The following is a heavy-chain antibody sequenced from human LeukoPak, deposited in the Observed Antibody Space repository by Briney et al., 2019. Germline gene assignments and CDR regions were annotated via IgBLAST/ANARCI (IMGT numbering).Heavy chain of an antibody. CDR1: GYTFTSYY. Sequence: ASVKVSCKASGYTFTSYYIHWVRQAPGQGLEWMGWINPDRGGTNYAQKFQGRVTMTRDTSISTVYMDLSMLRSDDTAMYYCAREARAGNWFDPWGQGTLVIVSS. CDR3: AREARAGNWFDP. V-gene: IGHV1-2*02. CDR2: INPDRGGT. J-gene: IGHJ5*02.